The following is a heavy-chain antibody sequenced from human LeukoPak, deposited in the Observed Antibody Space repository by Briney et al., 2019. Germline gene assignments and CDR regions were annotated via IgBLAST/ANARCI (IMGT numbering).Heavy chain of an antibody. Sequence: SETLSLTCTVSGGSISSSSYFCAWIRQSPGKGLEWIGEINHSGSTNYNPSLKSRVTISVDTSKHQFSLKLSSVTAADTAVYYCARGADYGDYAALDYWGQGTLVTVSS. CDR1: GGSISSSSYF. J-gene: IGHJ4*02. CDR3: ARGADYGDYAALDY. CDR2: INHSGST. V-gene: IGHV4-39*07. D-gene: IGHD4-17*01.